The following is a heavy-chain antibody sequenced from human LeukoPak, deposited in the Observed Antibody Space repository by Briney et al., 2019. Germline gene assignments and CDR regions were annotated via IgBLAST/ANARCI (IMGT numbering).Heavy chain of an antibody. CDR2: ISYDGSNK. D-gene: IGHD3-22*01. V-gene: IGHV3-30-3*01. CDR1: GLTFSAYA. J-gene: IGHJ4*02. Sequence: GRSLRLSCVASGLTFSAYAMHWVRQAPGKGLEWVAVISYDGSNKYFADSVNGRFTVSRDNSRNTLYLQMNSLRAEDTAVFYCARSYDSSGYYHFDYWGQGTLVTVSS. CDR3: ARSYDSSGYYHFDY.